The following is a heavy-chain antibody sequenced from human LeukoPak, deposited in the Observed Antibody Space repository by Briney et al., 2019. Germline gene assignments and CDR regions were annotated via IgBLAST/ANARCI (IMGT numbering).Heavy chain of an antibody. J-gene: IGHJ5*02. CDR2: INHSGST. CDR3: ARVYCSGGSCYFHWFDP. V-gene: IGHV4-34*01. CDR1: GGSFSGYY. Sequence: KPSETLSLTCAVYGGSFSGYYWSWIRQPPGKGLEWIGEINHSGSTNYNPSLKSRVTISVDTSKNQFSPKLSSVTAADTAVYYCARVYCSGGSCYFHWFDPWGQGTLVTVSS. D-gene: IGHD2-15*01.